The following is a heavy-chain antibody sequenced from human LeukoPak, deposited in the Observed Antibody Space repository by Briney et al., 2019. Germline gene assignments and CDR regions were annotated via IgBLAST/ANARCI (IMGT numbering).Heavy chain of an antibody. V-gene: IGHV4-4*07. D-gene: IGHD6-13*01. Sequence: PSETLSLTCTVSGGSISSYYWSWIRQPAGKGLEWIGRIYTIGSTNYNPSLKSRVTISADKSKNQFFLKLSSVTAEDTAVYYCARDHRSSSRYEAVAGDAFDIWGRGTMVTVSS. J-gene: IGHJ3*02. CDR2: IYTIGST. CDR3: ARDHRSSSRYEAVAGDAFDI. CDR1: GGSISSYY.